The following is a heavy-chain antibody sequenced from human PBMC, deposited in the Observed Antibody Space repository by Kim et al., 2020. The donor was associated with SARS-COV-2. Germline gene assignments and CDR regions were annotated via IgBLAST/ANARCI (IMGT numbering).Heavy chain of an antibody. Sequence: ASVKVSCKASGYTFTSYGISWVRQAPGQGLEWMGWISAYNGNTNYAQKLQGRVTMTTDTSTSTAYMELRSLRSDDTAVYYCARTGWELPPPRGDYGMDVWGQGTTVTVSS. CDR3: ARTGWELPPPRGDYGMDV. J-gene: IGHJ6*02. D-gene: IGHD1-26*01. CDR2: ISAYNGNT. V-gene: IGHV1-18*04. CDR1: GYTFTSYG.